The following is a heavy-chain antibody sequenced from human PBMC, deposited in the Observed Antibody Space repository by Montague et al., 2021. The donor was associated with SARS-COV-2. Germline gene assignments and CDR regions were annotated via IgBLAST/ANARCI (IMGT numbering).Heavy chain of an antibody. CDR2: INHSGST. J-gene: IGHJ4*02. CDR3: VVVVPAMRPRSDY. D-gene: IGHD2-21*02. V-gene: IGHV4-34*01. CDR1: GGSFSVYY. Sequence: SETLSLTCAVYGGSFSVYYCGWIRQPAGKGLEWIGEINHSGSTNXNPXRKGRVTISSDTSKNQFSLKLNSVTAADTAVYFCVVVVPAMRPRSDYWGQGTLVTVSS.